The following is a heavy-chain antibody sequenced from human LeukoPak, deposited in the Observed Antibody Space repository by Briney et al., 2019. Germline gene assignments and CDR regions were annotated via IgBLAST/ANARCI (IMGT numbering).Heavy chain of an antibody. CDR2: ISSSGNTI. J-gene: IGHJ4*02. D-gene: IGHD4-17*01. V-gene: IGHV3-48*04. Sequence: GGSLRLSCAASGFTFSSYAMSRVRQAPGKGLEWVSYISSSGNTIYYADSVKGRFTISRDNAKNSLYLQMNSLRAEDTAVYYCARTLRGDYWGQGTLVTVSS. CDR1: GFTFSSYA. CDR3: ARTLRGDY.